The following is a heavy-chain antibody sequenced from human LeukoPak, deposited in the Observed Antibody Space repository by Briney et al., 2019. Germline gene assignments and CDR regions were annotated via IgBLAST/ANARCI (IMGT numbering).Heavy chain of an antibody. CDR1: GFTVSSNY. Sequence: EGSLRLSCAASGFTVSSNYMSWVRQAPGKGLEWVSVIYRGGSIYYADSVKGRFTISRDNSKNTLYLQMNSLRVEDTAVYYCARGDDAFDIWGQGTMVTVSS. CDR3: ARGDDAFDI. D-gene: IGHD1-26*01. V-gene: IGHV3-66*01. CDR2: IYRGGSI. J-gene: IGHJ3*02.